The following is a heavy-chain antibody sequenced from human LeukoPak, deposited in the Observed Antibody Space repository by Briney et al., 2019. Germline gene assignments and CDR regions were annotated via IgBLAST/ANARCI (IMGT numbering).Heavy chain of an antibody. D-gene: IGHD1-1*01. CDR2: TNSGGGVT. V-gene: IGHV3-23*01. J-gene: IGHJ4*02. Sequence: PGGSLRLPCAASGFIFSAFGMTWVRQPPGKGLEWVSATNSGGGVTYYADSVKGRFTISRDNSENTLFLQMDSLRAEDTAVYFCASSMGFWNAEFTSITDWGQGTQVTVSS. CDR3: ASSMGFWNAEFTSITD. CDR1: GFIFSAFG.